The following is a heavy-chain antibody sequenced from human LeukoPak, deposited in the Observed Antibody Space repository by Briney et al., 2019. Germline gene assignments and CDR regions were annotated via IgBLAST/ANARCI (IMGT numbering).Heavy chain of an antibody. V-gene: IGHV3-23*01. Sequence: GGSLRLSCAASGFTFSSYAMSWVRQAPGKGLEWVSAISGSGGSTYYADSVKGRFTISRDNSKNTLYLQMNSLRAEDTAVYYCATYASGYSSGWYLNWFDPWGQGTLVTVSS. CDR3: ATYASGYSSGWYLNWFDP. CDR1: GFTFSSYA. CDR2: ISGSGGST. J-gene: IGHJ5*02. D-gene: IGHD6-19*01.